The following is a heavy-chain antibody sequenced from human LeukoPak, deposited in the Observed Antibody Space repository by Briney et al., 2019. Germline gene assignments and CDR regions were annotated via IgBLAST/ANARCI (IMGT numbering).Heavy chain of an antibody. J-gene: IGHJ4*02. V-gene: IGHV4-61*08. CDR2: IYYSGST. D-gene: IGHD3-22*01. CDR3: ASWVSNSSGYQGNDY. Sequence: PSETLSLTCAVSSGSISSGGYYWSWIRQPPGKGLEWIGCIYYSGSTNYNPSLKSRVTMSVDTSKNQFSLKLSSVTAADTAVYYCASWVSNSSGYQGNDYWGQGTLVTVSS. CDR1: SGSISSGGYY.